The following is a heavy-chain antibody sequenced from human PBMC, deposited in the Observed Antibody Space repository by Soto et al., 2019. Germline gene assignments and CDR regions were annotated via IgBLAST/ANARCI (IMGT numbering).Heavy chain of an antibody. J-gene: IGHJ4*02. Sequence: SETLSLTCTVSGGSISSGGYYWSWIRQHPGKGLEWIGYIYYSGSTYYNPSLKSRVTISVDTSKNQFSLKLSSVTAADTAVYYCARHYYDSSGYYQDYWGQGTLVTVSS. CDR2: IYYSGST. D-gene: IGHD3-22*01. CDR1: GGSISSGGYY. CDR3: ARHYYDSSGYYQDY. V-gene: IGHV4-31*03.